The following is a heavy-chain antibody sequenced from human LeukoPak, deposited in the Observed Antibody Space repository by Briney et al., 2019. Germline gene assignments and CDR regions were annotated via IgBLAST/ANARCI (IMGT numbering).Heavy chain of an antibody. CDR2: ISGSGGST. CDR3: AKDYGDYGGAFDI. Sequence: TGGSLRLSCAASGFTFSSYAMSWVRQAPGKGLEWVSAISGSGGSTYYADSVKGRFTISRDNSKNTLYLQMNSLRAEDTAVYYCAKDYGDYGGAFDIWGQGTMVTVSS. V-gene: IGHV3-23*01. CDR1: GFTFSSYA. D-gene: IGHD4-17*01. J-gene: IGHJ3*02.